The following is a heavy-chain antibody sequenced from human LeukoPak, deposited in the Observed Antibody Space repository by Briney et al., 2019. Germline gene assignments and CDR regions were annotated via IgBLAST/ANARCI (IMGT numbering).Heavy chain of an antibody. CDR2: IIPILGIA. J-gene: IGHJ4*02. CDR3: ATYSYGLYYFDY. Sequence: SVKVSCKASGGTFSSYAISWVRQAPGQGLEWMGRIIPILGIANYAQKFQGRVTITADESTSTAYMELSSLRSEDTAVYYCATYSYGLYYFDYWGQGTLVTVSS. V-gene: IGHV1-69*04. D-gene: IGHD5-18*01. CDR1: GGTFSSYA.